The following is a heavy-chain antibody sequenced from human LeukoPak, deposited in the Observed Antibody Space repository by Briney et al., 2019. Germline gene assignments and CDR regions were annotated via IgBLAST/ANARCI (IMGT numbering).Heavy chain of an antibody. CDR2: IRYDGSNK. CDR1: GFTFSSYG. J-gene: IGHJ4*02. D-gene: IGHD5-18*01. CDR3: ARGGGYSYGSFDY. V-gene: IGHV3-30*02. Sequence: GGSLRLSCAASGFTFSSYGMHWVRQAPGKGLEWVVFIRYDGSNKYYADSVKGRFTISRDNAKNTLYLQMNSLRAEDTAVYYCARGGGYSYGSFDYWGQGTLVTVSS.